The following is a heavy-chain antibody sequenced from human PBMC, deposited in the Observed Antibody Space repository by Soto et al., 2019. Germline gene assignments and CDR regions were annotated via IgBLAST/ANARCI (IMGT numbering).Heavy chain of an antibody. D-gene: IGHD2-15*01. CDR1: GFTFRTYG. Sequence: QVQLVESGGGVVQPGRALRLSCAASGFTFRTYGMHGVRQAPGKGLERVAVIWYEGSDKYYADSVKGRFTISRDNSKNTLSLQMNNLRAEDTAMYHCTRETNGLHDYWGQGTLVTVSS. CDR3: TRETNGLHDY. CDR2: IWYEGSDK. J-gene: IGHJ4*02. V-gene: IGHV3-33*01.